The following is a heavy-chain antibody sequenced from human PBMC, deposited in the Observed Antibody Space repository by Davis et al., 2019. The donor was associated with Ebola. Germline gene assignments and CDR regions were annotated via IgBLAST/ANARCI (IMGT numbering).Heavy chain of an antibody. D-gene: IGHD3-22*01. CDR2: MNPNSGNT. J-gene: IGHJ4*02. CDR3: ATSSDSSGHYDY. V-gene: IGHV1-8*01. Sequence: ASVKVSCKASGYTFTSYDINWVRQATGQGLEWMGWMNPNSGNTGYAQKFQGRITMTRNISISTAYMELNSLRSEDTAVYYCATSSDSSGHYDYWGQGTLVTVSS. CDR1: GYTFTSYD.